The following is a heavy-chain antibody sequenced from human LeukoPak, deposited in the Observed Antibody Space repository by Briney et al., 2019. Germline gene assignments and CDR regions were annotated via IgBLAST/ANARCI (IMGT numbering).Heavy chain of an antibody. J-gene: IGHJ6*03. D-gene: IGHD6-13*01. CDR1: GYTFTSYY. Sequence: ASVKVSCKASGYTFTSYYMHWVRQAPGQGLEWMGIINPSGGSTSYAQKFQGRVTMTRDTSISTAYMELSRLRSGDTAVYYCARNTGSSWYGGVGYYYYYMDVWGKGTTVTISS. V-gene: IGHV1-46*01. CDR2: INPSGGST. CDR3: ARNTGSSWYGGVGYYYYYMDV.